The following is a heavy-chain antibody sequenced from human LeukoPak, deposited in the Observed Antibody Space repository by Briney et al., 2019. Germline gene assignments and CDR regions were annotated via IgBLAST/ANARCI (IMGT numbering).Heavy chain of an antibody. D-gene: IGHD2-15*01. CDR2: ISGSGGGT. V-gene: IGHV3-23*01. CDR1: GFTFSSYA. CDR3: AKDVYCSGGSCYGLDY. J-gene: IGHJ4*02. Sequence: GGSLRLSCAASGFTFSSYAMSWVRQAPGKGLEWVSAISGSGGGTYYADSVKGRFTISRDNSKNTLYLQMNSLRAEDTAVYYCAKDVYCSGGSCYGLDYWGQGTLVTVSS.